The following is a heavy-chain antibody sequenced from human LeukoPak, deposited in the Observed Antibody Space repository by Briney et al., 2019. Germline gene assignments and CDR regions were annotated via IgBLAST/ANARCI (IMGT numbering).Heavy chain of an antibody. CDR1: GFSFTSSY. J-gene: IGHJ4*02. CDR2: IYSGGST. D-gene: IGHD4-11*01. Sequence: GSLRLSCAASGFSFTSSYMSWVRQAPGKGLESVSLIYSGGSTYYADSVKGRFTISRDNSKNRLYLQMNGLRAEDTAVYYCARDRGTVTTDWGQGTLVTVSS. V-gene: IGHV3-53*01. CDR3: ARDRGTVTTD.